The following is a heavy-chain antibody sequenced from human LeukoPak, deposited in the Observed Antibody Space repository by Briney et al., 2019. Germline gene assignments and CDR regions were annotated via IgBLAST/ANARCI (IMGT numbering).Heavy chain of an antibody. J-gene: IGHJ4*02. V-gene: IGHV3-30-3*01. D-gene: IGHD3-3*01. CDR3: AREEWYYFDY. CDR2: ISYDGSNK. CDR1: GFTFNTYA. Sequence: GGSLRLSCVASGFTFNTYAIHWVRQAPGKGLEWVAVISYDGSNKYYEDSVKGRFTISRDNSKNTLYLQMNILRAEDMAVYYCAREEWYYFDYWGQGTLVTVSS.